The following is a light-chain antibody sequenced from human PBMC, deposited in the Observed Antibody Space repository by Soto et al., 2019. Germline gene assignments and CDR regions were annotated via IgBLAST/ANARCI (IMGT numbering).Light chain of an antibody. Sequence: QSVLTQPASVSGCPGQSITISCTGTTSDLGGYNYVSWYQQHPGKVPKLMIYEVSNRPSGVSNRFSGSKSGNTASLTISGLQAEDEAAYYCFSYTTSSAPYVFGTGTKVTVL. CDR3: FSYTTSSAPYV. J-gene: IGLJ1*01. CDR2: EVS. CDR1: TSDLGGYNY. V-gene: IGLV2-14*01.